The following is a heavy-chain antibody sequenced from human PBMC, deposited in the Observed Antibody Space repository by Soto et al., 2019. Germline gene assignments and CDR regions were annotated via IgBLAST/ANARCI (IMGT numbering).Heavy chain of an antibody. CDR2: IYTSGST. V-gene: IGHV4-4*07. CDR3: ARARVVPAAIPYNWFDP. CDR1: GGSIGSYY. Sequence: SETLSLTCTVSGGSIGSYYWSWIRQPAGKGLEWIGRIYTSGSTNYNPSLKSRVTMSVDTSKNQFSLKLSSVTAADTAVYYCARARVVPAAIPYNWFDPWGQGTLVTSPQ. D-gene: IGHD2-2*02. J-gene: IGHJ5*02.